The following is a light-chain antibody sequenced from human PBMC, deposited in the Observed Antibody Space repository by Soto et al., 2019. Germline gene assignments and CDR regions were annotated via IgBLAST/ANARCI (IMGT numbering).Light chain of an antibody. CDR1: SSDVGGYNY. CDR2: DVS. V-gene: IGLV2-14*01. CDR3: SSYTSSSTYV. Sequence: QSVLTQPASVSGSPGQSITISCTGTSSDVGGYNYASWYQQHPGKAPKLMIYDVSNRPSGVSNRFSGSKSANTASLTISGLQAEDEADYYCSSYTSSSTYVFGTGTKVTVL. J-gene: IGLJ1*01.